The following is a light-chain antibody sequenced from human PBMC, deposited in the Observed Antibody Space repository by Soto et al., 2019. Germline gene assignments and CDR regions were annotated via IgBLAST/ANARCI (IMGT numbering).Light chain of an antibody. CDR1: QSVSNNY. J-gene: IGKJ1*01. Sequence: EIVLTQSPGTLSLSPGERATLSCRASQSVSNNYLAWSQQKPGQAPRLLIYGASNRATGIPDRFSGSGSGTDFTLTISRLEPEDFAVDYCQQYGSSGTFGQGTQVDIK. CDR3: QQYGSSGT. CDR2: GAS. V-gene: IGKV3-20*01.